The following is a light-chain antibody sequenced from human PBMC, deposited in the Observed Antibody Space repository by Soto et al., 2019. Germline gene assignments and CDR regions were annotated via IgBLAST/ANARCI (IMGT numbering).Light chain of an antibody. CDR1: QTITTY. CDR2: GAS. Sequence: DIQMTQSPSSLSASVGDRVTITCRASQTITTYLNWYQQKPGKAPQLLIYGASTLQSGVPSMFTGRGSGTDFTLTISSLQPEDFATYHCQQSHSTPWTFGQGTKVEIK. J-gene: IGKJ1*01. CDR3: QQSHSTPWT. V-gene: IGKV1-39*01.